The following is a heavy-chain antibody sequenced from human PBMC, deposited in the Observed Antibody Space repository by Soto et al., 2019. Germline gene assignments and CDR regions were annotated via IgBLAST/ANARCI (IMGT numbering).Heavy chain of an antibody. CDR1: GGSISSYY. CDR2: IYYSGST. V-gene: IGHV4-59*01. D-gene: IGHD3-3*01. Sequence: PSETLSLTCTVSGGSISSYYWSWIRQPPGKGLEWIGYIYYSGSTNYNPSLKSRVTISVDTSKNQFSLKLSSVTAADTAVYYCARLLLFDFWSGPAYGSGTPGMDVWGQGTTVTVSS. CDR3: ARLLLFDFWSGPAYGSGTPGMDV. J-gene: IGHJ6*02.